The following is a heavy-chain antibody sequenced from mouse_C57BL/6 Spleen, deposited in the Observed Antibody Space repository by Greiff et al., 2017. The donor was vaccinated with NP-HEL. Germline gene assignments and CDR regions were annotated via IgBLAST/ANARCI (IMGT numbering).Heavy chain of an antibody. CDR3: ARSYEFITTVVARGYFDY. CDR2: IHPNSGST. D-gene: IGHD1-1*01. Sequence: QVQLQQPGAELVKPGASVKLSCKASGYTFTSYWMHWVKQRPGQGLEWIGMIHPNSGSTNYNEKFKSKATLTVDKSSSTAYMQLSSLTSEDSAVYYCARSYEFITTVVARGYFDYWGQGTTLTVSS. J-gene: IGHJ2*01. V-gene: IGHV1-64*01. CDR1: GYTFTSYW.